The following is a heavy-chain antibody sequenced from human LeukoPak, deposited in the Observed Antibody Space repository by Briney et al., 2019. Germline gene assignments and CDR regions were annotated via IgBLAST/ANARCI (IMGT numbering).Heavy chain of an antibody. CDR1: GGTFSSYA. CDR2: IIPIFGTA. V-gene: IGHV1-69*01. CDR3: ARAHQYYYGSGSSSYFDY. J-gene: IGHJ4*02. D-gene: IGHD3-10*01. Sequence: SVKVSCKASGGTFSSYAISWVRQAPGQGLEWMGGIIPIFGTANYAQKFQGRATITADESTSTAYMELSSLRSEDTAVYYCARAHQYYYGSGSSSYFDYWGQGTLVTVSS.